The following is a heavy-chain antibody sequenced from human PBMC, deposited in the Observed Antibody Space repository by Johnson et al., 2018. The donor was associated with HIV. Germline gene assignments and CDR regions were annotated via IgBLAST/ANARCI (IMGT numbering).Heavy chain of an antibody. CDR2: VSYDASNK. V-gene: IGHV3-30*04. Sequence: QMLLVESGGGVVQPGRSLRLSCTSAFSFSGYAMHWVRQAPGKGLEWVAVVSYDASNKYYADSVKGRFTISRDNSKNTVCLQMDSLGGEDTADYYCARDPGNGGRPFDAFDIWGQGTMVTVSS. D-gene: IGHD4-23*01. J-gene: IGHJ3*02. CDR1: AFSFSGYA. CDR3: ARDPGNGGRPFDAFDI.